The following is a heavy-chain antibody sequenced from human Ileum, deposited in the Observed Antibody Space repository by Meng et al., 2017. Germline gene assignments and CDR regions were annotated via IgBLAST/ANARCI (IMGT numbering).Heavy chain of an antibody. V-gene: IGHV3-23*01. CDR1: GFTFSNYA. CDR3: AKETGGASPDDY. D-gene: IGHD4/OR15-4a*01. Sequence: GESLKISCAASGFTFSNYAVTWVRQAPGKGLEWVSAINGVGSGTYYADSLKGRFTISRDNSKNTVYLQMNSLRAGDTAVYYCAKETGGASPDDYWGQGTLVTVSS. J-gene: IGHJ4*02. CDR2: INGVGSGT.